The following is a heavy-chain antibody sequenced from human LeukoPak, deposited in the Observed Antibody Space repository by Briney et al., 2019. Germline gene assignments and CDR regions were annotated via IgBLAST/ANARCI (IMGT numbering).Heavy chain of an antibody. CDR2: VYSGGLT. J-gene: IGHJ6*03. V-gene: IGHV3-66*01. Sequence: AGGSLRLSCAASGFIVSENYMSWVRQAPGKGLEWVSTVYSGGLTFYADPVKGRFTISRDNSKNTLYLQMSSLRAEDTAVYYCVRDRWPGLGAFWGKGTTVTVSS. CDR3: VRDRWPGLGAF. CDR1: GFIVSENY. D-gene: IGHD3-16*01.